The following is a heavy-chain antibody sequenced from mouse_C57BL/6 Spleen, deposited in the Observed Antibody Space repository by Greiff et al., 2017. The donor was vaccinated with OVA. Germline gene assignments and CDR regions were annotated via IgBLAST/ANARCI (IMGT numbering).Heavy chain of an antibody. D-gene: IGHD2-5*01. J-gene: IGHJ4*01. Sequence: VQLQQPGAELVRPGTSVKLSCKASGYTFTSYWMHWVKQRPGQGLEWIGVIDPSDSYTNYNQKFKGKATLTVDTSSSTAYMQLSSLTSEDSAVYYCAKIYSNYVMDYWGQGTSVTVSS. CDR1: GYTFTSYW. V-gene: IGHV1-59*01. CDR3: AKIYSNYVMDY. CDR2: IDPSDSYT.